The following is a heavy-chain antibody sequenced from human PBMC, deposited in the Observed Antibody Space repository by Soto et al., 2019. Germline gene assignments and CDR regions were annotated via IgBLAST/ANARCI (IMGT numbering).Heavy chain of an antibody. CDR1: GFTFSSYW. J-gene: IGHJ6*02. D-gene: IGHD2-8*01. V-gene: IGHV3-7*03. CDR3: ARDHDTFKGVQADGMDV. Sequence: GGSLRLSCAASGFTFSSYWMSWVRRAPGKGLEWVANIKQDGSEKYYVDSVKGRFTISRDNAKNSLYLQMNSLRAEDTAVYYCARDHDTFKGVQADGMDVWGQGTTVTVSS. CDR2: IKQDGSEK.